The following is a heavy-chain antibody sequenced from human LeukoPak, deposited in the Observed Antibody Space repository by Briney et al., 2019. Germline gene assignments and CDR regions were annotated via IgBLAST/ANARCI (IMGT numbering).Heavy chain of an antibody. Sequence: GESLKISCKGSGYSFTSYWIGWVRQMPGKGLEWMGIIYPGDSDTRYSPSFQGQVTISADKSISTAYLQWSSLKASDTAMYYCARLVRWWGSGGSWFFDYWGQGTLVTVSS. V-gene: IGHV5-51*01. J-gene: IGHJ4*02. CDR1: GYSFTSYW. D-gene: IGHD2-15*01. CDR3: ARLVRWWGSGGSWFFDY. CDR2: IYPGDSDT.